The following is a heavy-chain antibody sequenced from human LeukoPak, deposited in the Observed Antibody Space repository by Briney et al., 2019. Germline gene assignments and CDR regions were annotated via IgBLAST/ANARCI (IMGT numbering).Heavy chain of an antibody. Sequence: GASVKVSCKASGYTFTSYHMHWVRQAPGQGLEWMGIINPSGGTTNYAKKFRGRVTITRDMSTSTVYMELSSLRSEDTAVYYCARSRHPDYLLLLDPWGQGTLVNVSS. V-gene: IGHV1-46*01. CDR1: GYTFTSYH. D-gene: IGHD2/OR15-2a*01. CDR2: INPSGGTT. CDR3: ARSRHPDYLLLLDP. J-gene: IGHJ5*02.